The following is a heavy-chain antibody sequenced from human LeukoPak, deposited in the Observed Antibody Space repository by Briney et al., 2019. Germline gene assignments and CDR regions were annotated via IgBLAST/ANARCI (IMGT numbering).Heavy chain of an antibody. J-gene: IGHJ5*02. CDR2: IYYSGST. Sequence: SQTLSLTCTVSGGSLSSGGYYWSWLRQHPGKGLEWLGYIYYSGSTYYNPSLKSRVTISVDTSKNQFSLKLSSVTAADTAVYYCAREYGSGLVGWFDPWGQGTLVTVSS. CDR3: AREYGSGLVGWFDP. V-gene: IGHV4-31*03. D-gene: IGHD3-10*01. CDR1: GGSLSSGGYY.